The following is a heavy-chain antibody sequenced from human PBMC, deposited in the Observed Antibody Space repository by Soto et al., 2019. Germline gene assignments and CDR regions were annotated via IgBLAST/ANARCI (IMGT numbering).Heavy chain of an antibody. CDR1: GYSVTSYW. CDR3: ARRTKHYGPLWFDP. J-gene: IGHJ5*02. D-gene: IGHD4-17*01. CDR2: IYPGDSDT. Sequence: GESLKISCKGSGYSVTSYWIGWVRPMPGKGLEWMGIIYPGDSDTRYSPSFPGQVTISADKSISTAYLPWSSLKPSDTAMYYCARRTKHYGPLWFDPWGQGTLVTVSS. V-gene: IGHV5-51*01.